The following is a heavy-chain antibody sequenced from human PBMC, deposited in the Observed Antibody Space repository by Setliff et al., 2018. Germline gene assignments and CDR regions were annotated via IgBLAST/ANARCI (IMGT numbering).Heavy chain of an antibody. J-gene: IGHJ3*02. D-gene: IGHD3-22*01. V-gene: IGHV4-30-4*08. Sequence: SETLSLTCTLSGGSISSGDYYWSWIRQPPGKGLEWIGYIYYSGSTYYNPSLKSRVTISVDTSKNQFSLKLSSVTAADTAVYYCARSYYSDKDPYAFAIWGPGPLVTVSS. CDR3: ARSYYSDKDPYAFAI. CDR1: GGSISSGDYY. CDR2: IYYSGST.